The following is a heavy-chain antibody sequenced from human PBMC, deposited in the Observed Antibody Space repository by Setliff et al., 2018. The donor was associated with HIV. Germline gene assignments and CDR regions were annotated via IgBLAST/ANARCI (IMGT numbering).Heavy chain of an antibody. V-gene: IGHV4-61*09. CDR2: IYTSGST. CDR3: ARDRYGGTYDAFEI. CDR1: GGSITSGSYY. Sequence: KASETLSLTCTVSGGSITSGSYYWSWIRQPAGKGLEWIGHIYTSGSTNYNPSLKSRVIMSVDTSKKQFYLKLSSVTAADTAVYYCARDRYGGTYDAFEIWGQGTMVTVSS. D-gene: IGHD1-26*01. J-gene: IGHJ3*02.